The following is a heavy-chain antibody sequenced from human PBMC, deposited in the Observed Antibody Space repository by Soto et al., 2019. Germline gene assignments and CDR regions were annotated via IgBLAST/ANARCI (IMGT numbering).Heavy chain of an antibody. CDR2: IRSKANSYAT. CDR1: GFTFRGSA. D-gene: IGHD3-22*01. Sequence: PGGSLRLSCAASGFTFRGSAMHWVRQASGKGLEWVGRIRSKANSYATAYAASVKGRFTISRDDSKNTAYLQMNSLKTEDTAVYYCTRQRAGVVTETFFHYWGQGILVTGSS. V-gene: IGHV3-73*01. CDR3: TRQRAGVVTETFFHY. J-gene: IGHJ4*02.